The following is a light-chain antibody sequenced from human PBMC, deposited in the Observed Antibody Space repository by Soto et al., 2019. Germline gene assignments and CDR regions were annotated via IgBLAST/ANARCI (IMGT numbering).Light chain of an antibody. CDR3: KKYGSSRWT. V-gene: IGKV3-20*01. CDR1: QSVSNNY. J-gene: IGKJ1*01. CDR2: GAS. Sequence: EIVLLQSTGTMSLSPGVSLALSRWDSQSVSNNYLARYQQKPGQANRLLIYGASNRATGIPDRLSGSGSATDFTLAISRLEPEEFAGYYCKKYGSSRWTLGKGNKVAIK.